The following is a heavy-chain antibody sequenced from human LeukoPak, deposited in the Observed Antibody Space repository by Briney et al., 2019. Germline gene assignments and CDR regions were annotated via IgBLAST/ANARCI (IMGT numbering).Heavy chain of an antibody. CDR3: TTYDYGDYYFFYGMDV. CDR2: IKRKTDGGTI. V-gene: IGHV3-15*01. D-gene: IGHD4-17*01. Sequence: KSGRSLRLSCAASGFTFSSYAMHWVRQVPGKGLEWVGRIKRKTDGGTIDYGAAVKGRFTVSRDDSKNTLYLQMDSLKSEDTAVYYCTTYDYGDYYFFYGMDVWGQGTTVTVSS. CDR1: GFTFSSYA. J-gene: IGHJ6*02.